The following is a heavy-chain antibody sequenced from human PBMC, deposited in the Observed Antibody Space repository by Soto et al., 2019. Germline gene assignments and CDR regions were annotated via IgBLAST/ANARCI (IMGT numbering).Heavy chain of an antibody. Sequence: VQLVESGGGVVQPGRSLRLSCAASGFTFSSYGMHWVRQAPGKGLEWVAVIWYDGSNKYFADSVKGRFTVSRDNSKNTLYLQMNSLRAEDTAVYYCARESGSGEYFDYWGQGTLVTVSS. D-gene: IGHD3-3*01. V-gene: IGHV3-33*01. CDR3: ARESGSGEYFDY. CDR1: GFTFSSYG. J-gene: IGHJ4*02. CDR2: IWYDGSNK.